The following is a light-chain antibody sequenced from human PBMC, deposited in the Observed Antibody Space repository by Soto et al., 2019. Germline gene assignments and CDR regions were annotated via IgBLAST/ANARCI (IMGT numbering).Light chain of an antibody. V-gene: IGKV1-5*03. CDR1: KSISSW. Sequence: MTQSPATLSVSPGERATLSCRASKSISSWLAWYQQKPGKAPKFLIYKTSNIESAVPSRFSGSGSGTSFTLTGIRLQPVDSATYYWQYYNDYCWTFGQGTKVEIK. CDR3: QYYNDYCWT. J-gene: IGKJ1*01. CDR2: KTS.